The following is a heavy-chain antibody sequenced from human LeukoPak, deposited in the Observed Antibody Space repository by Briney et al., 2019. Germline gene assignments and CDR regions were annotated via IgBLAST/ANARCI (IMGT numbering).Heavy chain of an antibody. CDR2: IYTSGST. V-gene: IGHV4-4*07. J-gene: IGHJ6*02. CDR3: AGDTSAPYYYGMDV. Sequence: SETLSLTCTVSGGSISSYYWSWIRQPAGKGLEWIGRIYTSGSTNYNPSLKSRVTMSVDTSKNQFSLKLSSVTAADTAVYYCAGDTSAPYYYGMDVWGQGTTVTVSS. D-gene: IGHD3-16*01. CDR1: GGSISSYY.